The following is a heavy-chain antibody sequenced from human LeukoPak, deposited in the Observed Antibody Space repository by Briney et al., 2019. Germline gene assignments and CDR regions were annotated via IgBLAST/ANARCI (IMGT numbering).Heavy chain of an antibody. CDR1: GYTFTSYG. V-gene: IGHV1-18*01. CDR2: ISTYNGNT. CDR3: ARAGTWIQLWPFDY. Sequence: ASVKVSCKASGYTFTSYGISWVRQAPGQGLEWMGWISTYNGNTNYAQKLQGRVTLTTDTSTNTAYMELTSLRSDDTAVYYCARAGTWIQLWPFDYWGQGTLVTVSS. J-gene: IGHJ4*02. D-gene: IGHD5-18*01.